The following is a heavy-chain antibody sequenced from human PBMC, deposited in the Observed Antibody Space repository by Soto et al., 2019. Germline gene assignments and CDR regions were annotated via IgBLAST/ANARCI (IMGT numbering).Heavy chain of an antibody. J-gene: IGHJ3*02. Sequence: EVQLFESGGGLVKHGGYLRLSCAASGFTFSSYAMSWVRQAPGKGLEWVSAIIGSGGSTYYSDSVKGRFTISRDNSKSTLYLQMSSLRDEDTAVYCCAKVGVSVDHAFDIWGQGKMVTVS. V-gene: IGHV3-23*01. D-gene: IGHD3-10*01. CDR2: IIGSGGST. CDR3: AKVGVSVDHAFDI. CDR1: GFTFSSYA.